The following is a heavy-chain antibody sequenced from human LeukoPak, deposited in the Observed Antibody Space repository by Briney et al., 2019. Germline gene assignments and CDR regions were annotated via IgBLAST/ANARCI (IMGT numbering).Heavy chain of an antibody. V-gene: IGHV3-49*04. J-gene: IGHJ4*02. D-gene: IGHD3-10*01. CDR1: GFTFGDYA. CDR3: AKDISITMVRGYFDY. Sequence: GRSLRLSCTASGFTFGDYAMSWVRQAPGKGLEWVGFIRSKAYGGTTEYAASVKGRFTISRDNAKNSLYLQMNSLRAEDTALYYCAKDISITMVRGYFDYWGQGTLVTVSS. CDR2: IRSKAYGGTT.